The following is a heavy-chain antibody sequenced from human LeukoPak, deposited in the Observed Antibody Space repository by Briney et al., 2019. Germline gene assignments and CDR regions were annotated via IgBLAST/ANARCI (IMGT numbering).Heavy chain of an antibody. D-gene: IGHD2-2*01. J-gene: IGHJ4*02. Sequence: GGSLRLSCAASGFTFSGYWMTWVRQAPGKGLEWVANIIQTGSEKYYVDSVKGRFTISRDNSKNTLYLQMNSLRAEDTAVYYCARVSVVPAAFDYWGQGTLVTVSS. V-gene: IGHV3-7*01. CDR1: GFTFSGYW. CDR2: IIQTGSEK. CDR3: ARVSVVPAAFDY.